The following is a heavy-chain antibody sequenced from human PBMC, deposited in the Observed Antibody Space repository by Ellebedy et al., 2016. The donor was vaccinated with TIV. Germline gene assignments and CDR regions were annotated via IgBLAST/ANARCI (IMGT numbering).Heavy chain of an antibody. D-gene: IGHD5-18*01. CDR3: ARDDGDTAIWNGMDV. CDR2: ISSSSSYI. CDR1: GFTFSSYS. J-gene: IGHJ6*02. V-gene: IGHV3-21*01. Sequence: GESLKISCAASGFTFSSYSMNWVRQAPGKGLEWVSSISSSSSYIYYADSVKGRFTISRDNAKNSLYLQMNSLRAEDTAVYYCARDDGDTAIWNGMDVWGQGTTVTVSS.